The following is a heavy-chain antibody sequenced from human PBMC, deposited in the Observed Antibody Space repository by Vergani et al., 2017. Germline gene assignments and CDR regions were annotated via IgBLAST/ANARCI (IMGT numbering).Heavy chain of an antibody. CDR2: IEPNRGGT. CDR1: GYNFPDYY. CDR3: AKIRGIMTTATTAFEH. V-gene: IGHV1-2*02. Sequence: QVQLVQSGAEVKKPGASVKVSCTASGYNFPDYYIHWVRQAPGQGLEWMGWIEPNRGGTNYAQKFRGRVTLTRDTSFRTVYMDLSSLKSDDTALYFCAKIRGIMTTATTAFEHWGQGTLVTVSS. J-gene: IGHJ4*02. D-gene: IGHD4-17*01.